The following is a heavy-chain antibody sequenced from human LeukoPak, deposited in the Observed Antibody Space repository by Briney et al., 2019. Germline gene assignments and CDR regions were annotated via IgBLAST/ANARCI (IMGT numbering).Heavy chain of an antibody. CDR2: ISGDGRGI. CDR1: AFTFSSYG. Sequence: PGGSLRLSCAASAFTFSSYGMSWVRQAPGKGLEWVSAISGDGRGIFYADAVKGRFTISRDNSKNTLYLQMNSLRAEDTAVYYCAKPGSDFWSGYYYWGQGTLVTVSS. CDR3: AKPGSDFWSGYYY. V-gene: IGHV3-23*01. D-gene: IGHD3-3*01. J-gene: IGHJ4*02.